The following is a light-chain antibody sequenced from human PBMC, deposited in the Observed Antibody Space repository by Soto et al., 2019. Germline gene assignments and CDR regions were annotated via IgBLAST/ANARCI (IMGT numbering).Light chain of an antibody. CDR1: ISNMGSNT. CDR3: AVWDDSLNGHV. Sequence: QSVLTQPPSASGTPGQTVTISCYGSISNMGSNTVHWFQQFPGTAPKLLIYTNDQRPSGVPDRFSGSNSGTSASLAISGLQSEDEADYYCAVWDDSLNGHVFGAGTKVTVL. V-gene: IGLV1-44*01. CDR2: TND. J-gene: IGLJ1*01.